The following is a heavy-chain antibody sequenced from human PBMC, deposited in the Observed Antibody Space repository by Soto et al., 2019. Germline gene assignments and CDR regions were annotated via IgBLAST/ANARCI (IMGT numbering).Heavy chain of an antibody. CDR1: GGSISSCGYY. D-gene: IGHD4-17*01. CDR2: ISYSGTT. V-gene: IGHV4-30-4*08. Sequence: PSETLSLTCTVSGGSISSCGYYWSWIRQPPGKGLEWIGFISYSGTTHYSASLRSRVSISVDTSKNQFSLDLSSVTAADTAVYYCATMGTPVTGLYYFDYWGQGTLVTVSS. J-gene: IGHJ4*02. CDR3: ATMGTPVTGLYYFDY.